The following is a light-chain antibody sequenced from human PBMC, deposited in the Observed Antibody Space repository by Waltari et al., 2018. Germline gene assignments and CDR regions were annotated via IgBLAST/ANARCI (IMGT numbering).Light chain of an antibody. V-gene: IGLV2-11*01. Sequence: QSALTHPRSVSGSPGRSVTIPCTGPSSDVHAYDHVAWYQQHAGKVPKLMIYDVSKRPSGVPDRFSGSKSGNTASLTISGLQAEDEADYYCCSNAGNYEVFGGGTKLTVL. CDR3: CSNAGNYEV. CDR1: SSDVHAYDH. J-gene: IGLJ2*01. CDR2: DVS.